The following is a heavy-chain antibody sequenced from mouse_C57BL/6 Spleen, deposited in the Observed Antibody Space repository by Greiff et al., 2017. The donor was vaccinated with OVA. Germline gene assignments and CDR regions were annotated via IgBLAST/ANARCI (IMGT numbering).Heavy chain of an antibody. CDR2: INPNDGTT. V-gene: IGHV1-39*01. J-gene: IGHJ3*01. Sequence: VQLKESGPELVKPGASVKISCKASGYSFTDYNMNWVKQSNGQSLEWIGVINPNDGTTSYNQKFKGKATLTVDQSSSTAYMQLNSLTSEDSAVYYCAKTGTRFAYWGQGTLVTVSA. CDR1: GYSFTDYN. CDR3: AKTGTRFAY. D-gene: IGHD4-1*01.